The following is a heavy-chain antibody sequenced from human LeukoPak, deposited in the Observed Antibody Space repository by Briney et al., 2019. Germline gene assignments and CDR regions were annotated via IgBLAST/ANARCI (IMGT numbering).Heavy chain of an antibody. J-gene: IGHJ6*03. CDR3: AREVTVVTPNYYYYYYMDV. Sequence: SETLSLTCTVSGGSISGYYWSWIRQPPGKGLEWIGYIYCSGSTNYNPSLKSRVTISVDTSKNQFSLKLSSVTAADTAVYYCAREVTVVTPNYYYYYYMDVWGKGTTVTVSS. CDR1: GGSISGYY. CDR2: IYCSGST. D-gene: IGHD4-23*01. V-gene: IGHV4-59*01.